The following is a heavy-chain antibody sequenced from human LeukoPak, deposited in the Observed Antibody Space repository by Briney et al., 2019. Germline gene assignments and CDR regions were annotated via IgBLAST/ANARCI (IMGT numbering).Heavy chain of an antibody. V-gene: IGHV3-30-3*01. CDR3: AREEARLYYDSSGYDAFDI. CDR2: ISYDGSNK. J-gene: IGHJ3*02. Sequence: PGGSLRLSCAASGFTFSSYAMHWVRQAPGKGLEWVAVISYDGSNKYYADSVKGRFTISRDNSKNTLYLQMNSLRAEDTAVYYCAREEARLYYDSSGYDAFDIWGQGTMVTVSS. D-gene: IGHD3-22*01. CDR1: GFTFSSYA.